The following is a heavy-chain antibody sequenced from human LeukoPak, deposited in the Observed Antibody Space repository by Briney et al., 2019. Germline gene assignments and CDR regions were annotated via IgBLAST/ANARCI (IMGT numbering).Heavy chain of an antibody. CDR3: ARGFIWGVATILAPGGDY. CDR2: MNPNSGNT. V-gene: IGHV1-8*01. Sequence: ASVKVSCKASGYTFTSYDINWVQQATGQGLEWMGWMNPNSGNTGYAQKFQGRVTMTRNTSISTAYMELSSLRSEDTAVYYCARGFIWGVATILAPGGDYWGQGTLVTVSS. J-gene: IGHJ4*02. D-gene: IGHD5-12*01. CDR1: GYTFTSYD.